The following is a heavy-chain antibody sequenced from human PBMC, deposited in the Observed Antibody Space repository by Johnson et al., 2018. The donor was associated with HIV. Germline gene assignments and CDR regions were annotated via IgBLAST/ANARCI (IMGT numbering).Heavy chain of an antibody. J-gene: IGHJ3*02. CDR2: ISYDGSNK. V-gene: IGHV3-30*18. CDR3: AKPLEMATISDAFDI. Sequence: QVQLVESGGGVVQPGRSLRLSCAASGFTFSSYGMHWVRQAPGKGLSWVAVISYDGSNKYYADSVKGRFTISRDNSKNTLYLQMNSLRAEDTAVYYCAKPLEMATISDAFDIWGQGTMVTVSS. D-gene: IGHD5-24*01. CDR1: GFTFSSYG.